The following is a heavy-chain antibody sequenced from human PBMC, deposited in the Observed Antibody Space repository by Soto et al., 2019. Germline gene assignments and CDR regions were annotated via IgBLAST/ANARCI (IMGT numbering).Heavy chain of an antibody. J-gene: IGHJ4*02. Sequence: QVQLQESGPGLVNPSGTLSLTCAVSGGSINTNNWWSWVRQPPGKGLDWIGEIFHRGNSNINPSLNSRVTLSLDKSNNQFSLTLISVTAADTAVYYCARGSLIAPATFDSWGQGITVTVSS. V-gene: IGHV4-4*02. CDR1: GGSINTNNW. D-gene: IGHD3-16*01. CDR3: ARGSLIAPATFDS. CDR2: IFHRGNS.